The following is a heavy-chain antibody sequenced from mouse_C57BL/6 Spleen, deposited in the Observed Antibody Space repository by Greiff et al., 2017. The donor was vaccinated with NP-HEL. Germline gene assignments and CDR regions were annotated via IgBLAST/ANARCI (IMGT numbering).Heavy chain of an antibody. V-gene: IGHV1-22*01. CDR3: ARWGYYGSSYFDY. J-gene: IGHJ2*01. CDR2: INPNNGGT. Sequence: VQLQQSGPELVKPGASVKMSCKASGYTFTDYNMHWVKQSHGKSLEWIGYINPNNGGTSYNQKFKGKATLTVNKSSSTAYMELRSLTSEDSAVYYCARWGYYGSSYFDYWGQGTTLTVSS. D-gene: IGHD1-1*01. CDR1: GYTFTDYN.